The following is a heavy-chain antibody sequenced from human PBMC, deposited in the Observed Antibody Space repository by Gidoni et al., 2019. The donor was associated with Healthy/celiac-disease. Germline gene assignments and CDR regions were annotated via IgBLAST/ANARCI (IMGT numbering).Heavy chain of an antibody. Sequence: EVQLVESGGGLVQPGGSLRLSCAASGFTFRSYEMNWVRQAPGKGLEWVSYISSSGSTIYYADSVKGRFTISRDNAKNSLYLQMNSLRAEDTAVYYCARVTWIQLWLLSVQGYYYYGMDVWGQGTTVTVSS. D-gene: IGHD5-18*01. CDR1: GFTFRSYE. V-gene: IGHV3-48*03. CDR3: ARVTWIQLWLLSVQGYYYYGMDV. J-gene: IGHJ6*02. CDR2: ISSSGSTI.